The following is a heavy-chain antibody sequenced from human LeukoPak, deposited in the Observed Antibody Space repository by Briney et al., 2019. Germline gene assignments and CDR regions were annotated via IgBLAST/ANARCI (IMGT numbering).Heavy chain of an antibody. V-gene: IGHV3-15*01. D-gene: IGHD3-3*01. J-gene: IGHJ4*02. Sequence: PGGSLRLSCAASGFTFSNAWMSWVRQAPGKGLEWVGRIKSKTDGGTTDYAAPVKGRFTISRDDSKNTLYLQMNSLKTEDTAVYYCTTRTDSMRVRTIFGVVTTYGPFDYWGQGTLVTVSS. CDR2: IKSKTDGGTT. CDR3: TTRTDSMRVRTIFGVVTTYGPFDY. CDR1: GFTFSNAW.